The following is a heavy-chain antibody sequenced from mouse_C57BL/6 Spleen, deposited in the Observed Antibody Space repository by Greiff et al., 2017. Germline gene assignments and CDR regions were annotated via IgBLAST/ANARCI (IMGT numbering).Heavy chain of an antibody. D-gene: IGHD1-1*01. CDR3: ARWDTTVVDWYFDV. J-gene: IGHJ1*03. CDR2: IHPNSGST. Sequence: QVQLQQPGAELVKPGASVKLSCKASGYTFTSYWMHWVKQRPGQGLEWIGMIHPNSGSTNYNEKFKSKATLTVDKSSSTAYMQLSSLTSEDSAVYYCARWDTTVVDWYFDVWGTGTTVTVSS. CDR1: GYTFTSYW. V-gene: IGHV1-64*01.